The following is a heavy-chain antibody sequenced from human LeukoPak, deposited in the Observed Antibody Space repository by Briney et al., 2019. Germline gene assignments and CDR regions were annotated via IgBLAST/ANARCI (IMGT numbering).Heavy chain of an antibody. Sequence: PGGSLRLSCAASGTTFTSYAMTWVRQAPGKGLEWVSSIAGSGDSSYYADSVKGRFIISRDNSKDTLYLQMNNLRVEDTAVYYCAKNTRQPYSGSYTVDYWGQGTLVTVSS. CDR1: GTTFTSYA. CDR3: AKNTRQPYSGSYTVDY. J-gene: IGHJ4*02. D-gene: IGHD1-26*01. CDR2: IAGSGDSS. V-gene: IGHV3-23*01.